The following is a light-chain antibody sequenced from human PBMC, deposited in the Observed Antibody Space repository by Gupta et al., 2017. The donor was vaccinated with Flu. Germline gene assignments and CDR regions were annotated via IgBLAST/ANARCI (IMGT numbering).Light chain of an antibody. J-gene: IGKJ4*01. CDR2: AVP. CDR3: QQSDSSPLT. Sequence: DIQMTQSPSSLSAFVGDRVTITCRASQSTSGYLNWYQQEPGKAPKLLIYAVPSLQNGVPSRFSGSGSGTDFTLTISSLQPEDSATYYCQQSDSSPLTFGGGTKVEIK. CDR1: QSTSGY. V-gene: IGKV1-39*01.